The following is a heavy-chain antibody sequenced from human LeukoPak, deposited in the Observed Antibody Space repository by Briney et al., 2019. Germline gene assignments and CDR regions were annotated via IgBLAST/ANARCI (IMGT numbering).Heavy chain of an antibody. D-gene: IGHD5-12*01. CDR3: ARDRDQGYSGYDPPDY. CDR2: IWYDGSNK. V-gene: IGHV3-33*01. CDR1: GFTFSSYG. Sequence: GSLRLSCAASGFTFSSYGMHWVRQAPGKGLEWMAVIWYDGSNKYYADSVKGRFTISRDNSKNTLYLQMNSLRAEDTAVYYCARDRDQGYSGYDPPDYWGQGTLVTVSS. J-gene: IGHJ4*02.